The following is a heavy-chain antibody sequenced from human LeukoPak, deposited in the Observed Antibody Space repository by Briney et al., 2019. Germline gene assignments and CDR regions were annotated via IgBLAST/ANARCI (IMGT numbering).Heavy chain of an antibody. Sequence: ASVKVSCKVSGYTLTELSMHWVRQAPGKGLEWMGGFDPEDDETIYAQNFQGRVTMTTDTSTSTAYMELRSLRTDDTAVYYCARGPLSREFDYWGQETLVTVSS. CDR1: GYTLTELS. D-gene: IGHD6-13*01. CDR2: FDPEDDET. CDR3: ARGPLSREFDY. J-gene: IGHJ4*02. V-gene: IGHV1-24*01.